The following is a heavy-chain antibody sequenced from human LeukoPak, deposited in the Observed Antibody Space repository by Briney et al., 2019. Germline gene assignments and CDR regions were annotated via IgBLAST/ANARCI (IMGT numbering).Heavy chain of an antibody. J-gene: IGHJ4*02. Sequence: PVRSLRLSCAASGFTFSSYGMHWVRQAPGKGLEWVAVIWYDGSNKYYADSVKGRFTISRDNSKNTLYLQMNSLRAEDTAVYYCAKDVRRGIAASVFDYWGQGTLVTVSS. D-gene: IGHD6-13*01. V-gene: IGHV3-33*06. CDR1: GFTFSSYG. CDR3: AKDVRRGIAASVFDY. CDR2: IWYDGSNK.